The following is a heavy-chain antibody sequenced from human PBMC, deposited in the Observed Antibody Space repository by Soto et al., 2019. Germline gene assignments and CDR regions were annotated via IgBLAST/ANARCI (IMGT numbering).Heavy chain of an antibody. D-gene: IGHD3-16*01. CDR2: IIPIFGTA. CDR1: GGTFSSYA. J-gene: IGHJ4*02. CDR3: TVGGAGHPFDY. V-gene: IGHV1-69*13. Sequence: SVKVSCKASGGTFSSYAISWVRRAPGQGLEWMGGIIPIFGTANYAQKFQGRVTITADESTSTAYMELSSLRSEDTAVYYCTVGGAGHPFDYWGQGTLVTVSS.